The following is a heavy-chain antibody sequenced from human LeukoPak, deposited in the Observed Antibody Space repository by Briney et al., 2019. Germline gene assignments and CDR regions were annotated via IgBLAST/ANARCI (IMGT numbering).Heavy chain of an antibody. CDR3: ARDFFHGHCGGLSCFLLDY. Sequence: ASVKVSCKASGYTFSSYGISWVRQAPGQGLEWMGWISGYNGNTNYAQKLQGRVTMTTDTSTSTAYMELRSLRSDDTAVYYCARDFFHGHCGGLSCFLLDYWGQGSLVTVSS. J-gene: IGHJ4*02. V-gene: IGHV1-18*01. CDR1: GYTFSSYG. D-gene: IGHD2-15*01. CDR2: ISGYNGNT.